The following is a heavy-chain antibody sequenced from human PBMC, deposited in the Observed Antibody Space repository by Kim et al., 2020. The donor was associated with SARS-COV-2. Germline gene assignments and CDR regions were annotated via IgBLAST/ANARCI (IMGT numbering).Heavy chain of an antibody. Sequence: ASVKVSCKASGYTFTSYYMHWVRQAPGQGLEWMGIINPSGGSTSYAQKFQGRVTMTRDTSTSTVYMELSSLRSEDTAVYYCARERTPAADERWFDPWGQGTLVTVSS. CDR1: GYTFTSYY. V-gene: IGHV1-46*01. D-gene: IGHD6-13*01. J-gene: IGHJ5*02. CDR3: ARERTPAADERWFDP. CDR2: INPSGGST.